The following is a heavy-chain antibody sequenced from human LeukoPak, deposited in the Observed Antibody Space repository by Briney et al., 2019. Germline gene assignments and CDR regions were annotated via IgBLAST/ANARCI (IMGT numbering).Heavy chain of an antibody. CDR3: AGSFYSSPESIRKRSYYYYMDV. Sequence: ASVKVSCKASGGTFSSYAISWVRQAPGQGLEWMGGIIPIFGTANYAQKFQGRVTITTDESTSTAYMELSSLRSEDTAVYYCAGSFYSSPESIRKRSYYYYMDVWGKGTTVTVSS. CDR2: IIPIFGTA. J-gene: IGHJ6*03. D-gene: IGHD3-10*01. CDR1: GGTFSSYA. V-gene: IGHV1-69*05.